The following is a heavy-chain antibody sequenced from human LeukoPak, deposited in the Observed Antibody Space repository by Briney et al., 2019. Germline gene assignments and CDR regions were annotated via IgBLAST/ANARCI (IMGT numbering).Heavy chain of an antibody. Sequence: GTSLRLSCAASGFTFSSYWMSWVRQAPGKGLEWVANIKQDGSEKYYVDSVKGRFTISRDNAKNSLYLQMNSLRAEDTAVYYCAREYSSSWYGTHHYWGQGTLVAVSS. CDR3: AREYSSSWYGTHHY. V-gene: IGHV3-7*01. D-gene: IGHD6-13*01. CDR1: GFTFSSYW. CDR2: IKQDGSEK. J-gene: IGHJ4*02.